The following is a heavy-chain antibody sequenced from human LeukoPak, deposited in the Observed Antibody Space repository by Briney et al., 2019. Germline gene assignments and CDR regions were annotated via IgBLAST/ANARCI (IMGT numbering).Heavy chain of an antibody. CDR2: ISGSGDST. Sequence: GGSLRLSCAASGFPLRSYAMTWVRQAPGKGLEWVSPISGSGDSTYYADSVKGRFTISRDNAKNSLYLQMNSLRAEDMALYYCAKELYSSSPEGGFDYWGQGTLVTVSS. V-gene: IGHV3-23*01. CDR3: AKELYSSSPEGGFDY. J-gene: IGHJ4*02. CDR1: GFPLRSYA. D-gene: IGHD6-6*01.